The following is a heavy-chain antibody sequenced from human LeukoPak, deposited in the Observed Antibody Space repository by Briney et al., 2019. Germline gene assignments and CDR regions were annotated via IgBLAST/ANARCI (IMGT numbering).Heavy chain of an antibody. V-gene: IGHV3-21*04. J-gene: IGHJ3*02. CDR1: GFTFNTYS. CDR3: AKEQWELNDAFDI. CDR2: TSSTRDYI. Sequence: GGSLRLSCAASGFTFNTYSMNWVRQAPGKGLEWVSSTSSTRDYIYYADSVKGRFTISRDNSKNTLYLQMNSLRAEDTAVYYCAKEQWELNDAFDIWGQGTMVTVSS. D-gene: IGHD1-26*01.